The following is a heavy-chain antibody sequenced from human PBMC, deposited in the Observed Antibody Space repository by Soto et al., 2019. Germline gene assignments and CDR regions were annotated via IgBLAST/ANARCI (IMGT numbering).Heavy chain of an antibody. CDR3: MSRPSGMTYHAVFDF. CDR2: IKPDGSET. V-gene: IGHV3-7*03. Sequence: GGSLRLSCAASGLTFIGHWMTWVRQTPGEGLQWVAAIKPDGSETFYVDSVKGRFTISRDNARNSLFLQMDSLRAEDTAVYYCMSRPSGMTYHAVFDFWGQGTLVTVSS. CDR1: GLTFIGHW. J-gene: IGHJ4*02. D-gene: IGHD2-21*02.